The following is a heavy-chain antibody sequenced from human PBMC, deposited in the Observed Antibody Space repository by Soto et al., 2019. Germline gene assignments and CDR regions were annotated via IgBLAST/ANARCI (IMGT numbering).Heavy chain of an antibody. V-gene: IGHV4-4*07. CDR3: ERDTTESEFGY. J-gene: IGHJ4*02. Sequence: SETLSLTCTVSSGSIRRDYRNWIRQPAGKGLEWIGRIYTKGNTYYNPPRKSRVSQALDTYKNQYSQNLPSVTAADMSIHGCERDTTESEFGYWVQGIVVTVPS. CDR2: IYTKGNT. CDR1: SGSIRRDY. D-gene: IGHD1-26*01.